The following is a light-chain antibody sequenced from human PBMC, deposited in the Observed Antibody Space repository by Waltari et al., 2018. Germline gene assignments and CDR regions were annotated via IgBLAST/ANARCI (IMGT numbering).Light chain of an antibody. CDR3: SSYTTSSAPGV. CDR1: DSDVGAYDF. CDR2: EVR. V-gene: IGLV2-14*01. Sequence: QSALTQPASVSGSPGQSITISCSGTDSDVGAYDFVSWYQQHPGKAPHLIIYEVRNRPSGISNPFSASTSGNTASLTISGLQAEDEADYYCSSYTTSSAPGVFGTGTRVTVL. J-gene: IGLJ1*01.